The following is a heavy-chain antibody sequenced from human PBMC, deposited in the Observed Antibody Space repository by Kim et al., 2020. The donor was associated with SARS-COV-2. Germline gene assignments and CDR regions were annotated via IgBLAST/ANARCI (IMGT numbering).Heavy chain of an antibody. CDR3: AKDRGQWGAAAGTHYYYYGMDV. J-gene: IGHJ6*02. Sequence: GGSLRLSCAASGFTFSSYGMHWVRQAPGKGLEWVAVISYDGSNKYYADSVKGRFTISRDNSKNTLYLQMNSLRAEDTAVYYCAKDRGQWGAAAGTHYYYYGMDVWGQGTTVTVSS. D-gene: IGHD6-13*01. CDR2: ISYDGSNK. V-gene: IGHV3-30*18. CDR1: GFTFSSYG.